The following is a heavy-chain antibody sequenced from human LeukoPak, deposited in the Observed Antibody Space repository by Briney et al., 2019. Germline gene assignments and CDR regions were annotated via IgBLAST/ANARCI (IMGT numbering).Heavy chain of an antibody. CDR1: GGSISSYY. J-gene: IGHJ6*03. Sequence: SETLSLTCTVSGGSISSYYWSWIRQPPGKGLEWIGYIYYSGSTNYNPSLKSRVTISVDTSKNQFSLKLSSVTAADTAVYYCARAYSSTLYYYYYYMDVWGKGTTVTISS. CDR2: IYYSGST. D-gene: IGHD6-13*01. V-gene: IGHV4-59*01. CDR3: ARAYSSTLYYYYYYMDV.